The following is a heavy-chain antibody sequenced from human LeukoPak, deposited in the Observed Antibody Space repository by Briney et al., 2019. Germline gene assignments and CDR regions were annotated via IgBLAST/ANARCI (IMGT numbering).Heavy chain of an antibody. Sequence: GGSLRLSCAASGFTFSSYWMSWVRQAPGKGLEWVANIKQDGSEKYYVDSVKGRFTISRDNAKNSLYLQMNSLRAEDTAVYYCARDDYYGSGSYYEGPYFDYWAREPWSPSPQ. CDR3: ARDDYYGSGSYYEGPYFDY. D-gene: IGHD3-10*01. J-gene: IGHJ4*02. V-gene: IGHV3-7*01. CDR1: GFTFSSYW. CDR2: IKQDGSEK.